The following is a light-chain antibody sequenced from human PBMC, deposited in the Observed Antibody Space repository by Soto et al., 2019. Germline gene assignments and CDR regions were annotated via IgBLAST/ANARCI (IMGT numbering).Light chain of an antibody. V-gene: IGLV2-14*01. CDR3: SSYTRSSTLYA. Sequence: QSVLTQPASVSGSPGQSITISCTGTSSDVGGYNYVSWYQQHPGKAPKLMIYDVSNRPSGVSNRFSGSKSGNTASLTISGLQAEDEADYYCSSYTRSSTLYAFGTGTKVTVL. CDR2: DVS. J-gene: IGLJ1*01. CDR1: SSDVGGYNY.